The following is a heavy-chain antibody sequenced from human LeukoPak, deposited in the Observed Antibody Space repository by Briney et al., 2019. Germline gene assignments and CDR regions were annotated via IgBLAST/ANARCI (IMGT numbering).Heavy chain of an antibody. CDR1: GFSVSSNY. CDR3: ARGSNPYWYFDL. Sequence: GGSLRLSCAASGFSVSSNYMSWVRQAPGKGLEWVSVIYSGGRTYHADSVKGRFTISRDNSKTALSLQMSSLRAEDTAVYYCARGSNPYWYFDLWGRGTLVTVSS. D-gene: IGHD1-14*01. J-gene: IGHJ2*01. CDR2: IYSGGRT. V-gene: IGHV3-53*01.